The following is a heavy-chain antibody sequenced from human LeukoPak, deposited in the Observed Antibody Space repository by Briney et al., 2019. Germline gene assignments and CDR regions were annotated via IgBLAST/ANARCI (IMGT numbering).Heavy chain of an antibody. CDR3: ARQVGSYSPFDY. J-gene: IGHJ4*02. CDR2: IYYSGST. CDR1: GGSISSYY. V-gene: IGHV4-59*08. D-gene: IGHD1-26*01. Sequence: SETLSLTCTVSGGSISSYYWSWIRQPPGKGLEWIAYIYYSGSTNYNPSLKSRVTISVDTSKNQFSLKLSSVTAADTAVYYCARQVGSYSPFDYWGQRTLVTVSS.